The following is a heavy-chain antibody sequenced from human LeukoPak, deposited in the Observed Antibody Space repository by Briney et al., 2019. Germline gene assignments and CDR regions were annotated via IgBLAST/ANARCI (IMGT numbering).Heavy chain of an antibody. Sequence: SETLSLTCTVSGGSISSSSYYWGWIRQPPGKGLEWIGSIYYSGSTYYNPSLKSRVTISVDTSKNQFSLKLSSVTAADTAVYYCARMVRGVYYFDYWGQGTPVTVSS. V-gene: IGHV4-39*01. J-gene: IGHJ4*02. CDR3: ARMVRGVYYFDY. D-gene: IGHD3-10*01. CDR1: GGSISSSSYY. CDR2: IYYSGST.